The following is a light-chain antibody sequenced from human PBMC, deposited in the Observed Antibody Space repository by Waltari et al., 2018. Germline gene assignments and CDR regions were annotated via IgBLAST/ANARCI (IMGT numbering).Light chain of an antibody. CDR3: QQYDDLPTWT. CDR1: QDISNH. V-gene: IGKV1-33*01. Sequence: DIQMTQSPSSLSASIGDRVTITCQASQDISNHLNWYQQKPGKAPKLPIYDASNLEIGVPSRISGSGSGTDFTFTINSLKPEDVGTYYCQQYDDLPTWTFGQGTKVEIK. J-gene: IGKJ1*01. CDR2: DAS.